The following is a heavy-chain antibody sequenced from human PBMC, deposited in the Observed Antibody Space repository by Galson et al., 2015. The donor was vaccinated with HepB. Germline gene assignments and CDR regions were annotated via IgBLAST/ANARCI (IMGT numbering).Heavy chain of an antibody. V-gene: IGHV3-30*18. D-gene: IGHD3-3*01. CDR2: ISYDGSNK. CDR3: AKSGRPITIFGVVFDY. J-gene: IGHJ4*02. Sequence: LRLSCAASGFTFSSYGMHWVRQAPGKGLEWVAVISYDGSNKYYADSVKGRFTISRDNSKNTLYLQMNSLRAEDTAVYYCAKSGRPITIFGVVFDYWGQGTLVTVSS. CDR1: GFTFSSYG.